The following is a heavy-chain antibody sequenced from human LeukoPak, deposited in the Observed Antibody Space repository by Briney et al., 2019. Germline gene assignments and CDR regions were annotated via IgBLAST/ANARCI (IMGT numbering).Heavy chain of an antibody. CDR1: GFTFSSYW. CDR2: FSVSDGRT. J-gene: IGHJ4*02. V-gene: IGHV3-23*01. Sequence: GGSLRLSCAAAGFTFSSYWMSWVRQAPGKGREWVSAFSVSDGRTYYADSVKGRFTISRDNSKNTLYLQMNSLRAEDTAVYYCAKVNLGAVLAGPYCDYWGQGTLVTVSS. D-gene: IGHD6-19*01. CDR3: AKVNLGAVLAGPYCDY.